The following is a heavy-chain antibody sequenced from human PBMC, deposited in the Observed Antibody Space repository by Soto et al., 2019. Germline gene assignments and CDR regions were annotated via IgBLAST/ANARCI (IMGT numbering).Heavy chain of an antibody. CDR1: GGTSISYN. CDR3: ARDVNRSNAFDI. Sequence: SVKVSCKASGGTSISYNISWVRQAHGQGLEWMGRIIPMLGMANYAQKFQGRVTITADKSTSTAYMDLSSLRSEETALCYCARDVNRSNAFDIWGQGTMVNVSS. V-gene: IGHV1-69*02. J-gene: IGHJ3*02. CDR2: IIPMLGMA.